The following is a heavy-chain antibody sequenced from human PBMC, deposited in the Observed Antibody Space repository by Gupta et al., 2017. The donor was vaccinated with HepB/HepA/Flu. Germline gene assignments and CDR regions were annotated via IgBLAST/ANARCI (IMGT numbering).Heavy chain of an antibody. CDR3: ARYDSRGSYYEY. V-gene: IGHV4-59*10. CDR2: VYYNGAT. J-gene: IGHJ4*02. D-gene: IGHD3-22*01. Sequence: EWIGHVYYNGATSYDLSLRSRITMSVDTSRNQFSLKLRSVTAADTAVYYCARYDSRGSYYEYWGQGTLVTVSS.